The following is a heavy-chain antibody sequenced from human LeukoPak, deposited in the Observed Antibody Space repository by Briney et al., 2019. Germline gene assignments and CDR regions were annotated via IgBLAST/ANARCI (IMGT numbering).Heavy chain of an antibody. V-gene: IGHV3-23*01. CDR2: ISGRGENT. CDR3: AREDGSYWSSGCYYSFDY. J-gene: IGHJ4*02. D-gene: IGHD2-21*02. CDR1: GFTFSDYA. Sequence: GGSLRLSCAPSGFTFSDYAFPWVRQAPGKGLEWVSAISGRGENTYYADSVKGRFTISRDNSRNTLYLLMNSLRGDDTALYFCAREDGSYWSSGCYYSFDYWGQGALVTVSS.